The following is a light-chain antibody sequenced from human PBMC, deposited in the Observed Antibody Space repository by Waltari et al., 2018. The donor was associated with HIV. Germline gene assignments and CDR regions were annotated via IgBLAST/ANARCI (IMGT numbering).Light chain of an antibody. V-gene: IGLV2-23*02. J-gene: IGLJ2*01. CDR2: EVS. Sequence: QSALTQPASVSGSVGQSITISCTGTSRDVGSYKLVSWYQYHPGKAPKLIIYEVSKRPSGVSNRFSGSKSGNTASLTVSGLQAEDEAHYYCCSYARSGIPFGGGTKLTVL. CDR3: CSYARSGIP. CDR1: SRDVGSYKL.